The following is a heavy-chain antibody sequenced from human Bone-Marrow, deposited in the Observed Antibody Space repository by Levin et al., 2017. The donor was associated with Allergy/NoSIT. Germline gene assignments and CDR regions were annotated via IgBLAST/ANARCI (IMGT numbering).Heavy chain of an antibody. CDR1: GFVFSDYY. J-gene: IGHJ4*02. V-gene: IGHV3-11*01. CDR2: IGSRGSPI. CDR3: VRSLLVAGDPD. D-gene: IGHD2-21*02. Sequence: AGGSLRLSCSASGFVFSDYYMTWVRQIPGKRLEWIANIGSRGSPIFYTDSVKGRFTISRDNAKNALYLQMRSLRPEDTAVYYCVRSLLVAGDPDWGQGTLVTVS.